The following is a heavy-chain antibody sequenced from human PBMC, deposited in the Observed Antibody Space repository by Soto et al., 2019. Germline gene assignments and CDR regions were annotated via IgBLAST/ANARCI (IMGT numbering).Heavy chain of an antibody. Sequence: EVQLVESGGGLVQPGGSLRLSCAASGFPCSSYWMSWVRQAPGKGLQFVANIKQDGRDRAHVTAVKGRFSISRDNAKNALYLQMNSLRPEDTAVYYCARHHPGRGPPVWDFDIWGRGTLVTVS. CDR1: GFPCSSYW. D-gene: IGHD3-10*01. CDR2: IKQDGRDR. V-gene: IGHV3-7*01. CDR3: ARHHPGRGPPVWDFDI. J-gene: IGHJ2*01.